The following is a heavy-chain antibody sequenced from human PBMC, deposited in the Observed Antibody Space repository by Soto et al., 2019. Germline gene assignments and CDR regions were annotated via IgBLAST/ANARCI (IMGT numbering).Heavy chain of an antibody. J-gene: IGHJ4*02. CDR1: GYTFTSYA. V-gene: IGHV1-3*01. D-gene: IGHD6-19*01. CDR2: INAGNGNT. Sequence: GASVKVSCKASGYTFTSYAMHWVRQAPGQRLEWMGWINAGNGNTKYSQKFQGRVTITRDTSASTAYMELSSLRSEDTAVYYCARDFSSGWRSLYYFDYWGQGNLVTFSS. CDR3: ARDFSSGWRSLYYFDY.